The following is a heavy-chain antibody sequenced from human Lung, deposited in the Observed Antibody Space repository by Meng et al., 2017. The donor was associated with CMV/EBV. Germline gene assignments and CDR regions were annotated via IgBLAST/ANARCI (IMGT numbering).Heavy chain of an antibody. V-gene: IGHV1-18*01. CDR2: ISAYNGDT. J-gene: IGHJ5*02. Sequence: AXVXVSXXASGYTFTDYGISWVRQAPGQGLEWMGWISAYNGDTNYARNLRGRVTMTTDTSTTTAYMELRSLRSDDTAVYYCARDLQYCGSTSCYDDCFDPWGQGTLVXVSS. CDR3: ARDLQYCGSTSCYDDCFDP. CDR1: GYTFTDYG. D-gene: IGHD2-2*01.